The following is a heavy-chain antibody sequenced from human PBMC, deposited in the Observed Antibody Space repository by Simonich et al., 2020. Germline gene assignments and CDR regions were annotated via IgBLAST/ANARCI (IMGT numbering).Heavy chain of an antibody. Sequence: QVQLVQSGAEVKKPGASVKVSCKASGYTFTGYYMHWGRQAPGQGLGWMGCINPNDGGTNHAQKLQGRVTMTRDTSIRTAYMELSRLRSDDTAVYYCARVSGGTAMVTSTFDIWGQGTMVTVSS. CDR3: ARVSGGTAMVTSTFDI. CDR2: INPNDGGT. V-gene: IGHV1-2*02. CDR1: GYTFTGYY. D-gene: IGHD5-18*01. J-gene: IGHJ3*02.